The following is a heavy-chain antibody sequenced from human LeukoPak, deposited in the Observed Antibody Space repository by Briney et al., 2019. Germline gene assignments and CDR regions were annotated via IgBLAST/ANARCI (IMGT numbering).Heavy chain of an antibody. J-gene: IGHJ4*02. V-gene: IGHV1-2*02. CDR2: INPNSGGT. D-gene: IGHD3-16*01. CDR3: ARDLVSKLEPRSFGGIGY. Sequence: ASVKVSCKASGYTFTGYYMHWVRQAPGQGLEWMGWINPNSGGTNYAQKFQGRVTMTRDTSISTAYMELSRLRSDDTAVYYCARDLVSKLEPRSFGGIGYWGQGTLVTVSS. CDR1: GYTFTGYY.